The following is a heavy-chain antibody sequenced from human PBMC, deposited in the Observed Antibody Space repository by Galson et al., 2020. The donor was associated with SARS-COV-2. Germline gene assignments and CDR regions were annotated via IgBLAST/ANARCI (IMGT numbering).Heavy chain of an antibody. CDR1: GGTFSSHA. Sequence: SVKVSCKASGGTFSSHAISWVRQAPGQGLEWMGGIMPIRGLADSEQKFQGRVTITADNSTSTAYMELSSLRFGDTAVYYCARESHREGAAGGYWYFDLWGRGTLVTVSS. CDR3: ARESHREGAAGGYWYFDL. D-gene: IGHD6-13*01. V-gene: IGHV1-69*10. CDR2: IMPIRGLA. J-gene: IGHJ2*01.